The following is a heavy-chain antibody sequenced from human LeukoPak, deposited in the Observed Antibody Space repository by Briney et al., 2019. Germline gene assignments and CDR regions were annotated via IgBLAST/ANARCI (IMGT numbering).Heavy chain of an antibody. V-gene: IGHV3-23*01. J-gene: IGHJ6*03. CDR3: AKNRGHCVDGVCHNYYYMDV. CDR2: VSGSAGRT. Sequence: GRSLRLSCAASVFTLSSFAITWVRQAPGKGLEWVSTVSGSAGRTDYADCVKGRFPISRDNLKNTLYLQMNGLRAEDTAVYYCAKNRGHCVDGVCHNYYYMDVWGRGTTVTVSS. D-gene: IGHD2-8*02. CDR1: VFTLSSFA.